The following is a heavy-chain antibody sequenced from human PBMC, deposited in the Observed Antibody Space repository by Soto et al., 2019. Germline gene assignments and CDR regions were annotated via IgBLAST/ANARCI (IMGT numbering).Heavy chain of an antibody. J-gene: IGHJ4*02. CDR3: AKKVNPSPGSQFFDY. V-gene: IGHV3-23*01. D-gene: IGHD3-10*01. CDR2: FSTGGDGGTT. CDR1: GSTFSSYS. Sequence: GGSLRLSCAASGSTFSSYSMSWVRQAPGKGLEWVSGFSTGGDGGTTYYADSGKGRFTISRDNCMNTLLLQMNTLRAEDTAIYYCAKKVNPSPGSQFFDYWDQGTLVTVSS.